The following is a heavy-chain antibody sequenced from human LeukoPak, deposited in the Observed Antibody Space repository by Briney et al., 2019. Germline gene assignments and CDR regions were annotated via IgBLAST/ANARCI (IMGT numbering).Heavy chain of an antibody. CDR2: ISGSGGST. D-gene: IGHD7-27*01. CDR3: AKDGGLWVSAHWGDS. V-gene: IGHV3-23*01. J-gene: IGHJ4*02. Sequence: GGSLRLSCAASGFTFSSYAMSWVRQAPGKGLEWVSAISGSGGSTYYADSVKGRFTVSRDNSKNTLFLQMNSLRAEDTAVYYCAKDGGLWVSAHWGDSWGRGTLVTVSS. CDR1: GFTFSSYA.